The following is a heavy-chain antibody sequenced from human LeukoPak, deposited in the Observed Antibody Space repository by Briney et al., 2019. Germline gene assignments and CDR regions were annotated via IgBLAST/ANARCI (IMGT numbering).Heavy chain of an antibody. CDR1: GYTFSNYG. D-gene: IGHD3-10*01. Sequence: GASVKVSCKASGYTFSNYGISWVRQAPGQGLEWMGWISASNGNTNYAQKFQGRVTMTTDTSTSTAYMDLSRLRSDDTAVYYCAREGRGWYFDLWGRGTLVTVSS. V-gene: IGHV1-18*01. CDR3: AREGRGWYFDL. J-gene: IGHJ2*01. CDR2: ISASNGNT.